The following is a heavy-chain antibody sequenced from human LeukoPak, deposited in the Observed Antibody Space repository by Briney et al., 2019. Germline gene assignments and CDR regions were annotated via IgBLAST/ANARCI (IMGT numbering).Heavy chain of an antibody. J-gene: IGHJ4*02. D-gene: IGHD6-19*01. CDR1: GFTFSSYA. CDR2: ISDSGGSA. Sequence: PGGSLRLSCAASGFTFSSYAMTWVRQAPGKGLEWVSGISDSGGSAYYADSAKGRFTISRDNSKNTLYLQMNSLRGEGTAVYYCAKGGPRSGWYIFDYWGQGTLVTVSS. CDR3: AKGGPRSGWYIFDY. V-gene: IGHV3-23*01.